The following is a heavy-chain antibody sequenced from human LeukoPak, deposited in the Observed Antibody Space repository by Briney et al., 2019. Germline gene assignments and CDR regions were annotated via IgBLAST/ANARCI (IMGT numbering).Heavy chain of an antibody. CDR3: VNGRCSSTSCYGGDY. CDR2: ITSSGGST. Sequence: GGSLRLSCSASGFTFSNYAMHWVRQAPGKGLEFVSAITSSGGSTHYADSVKGRFTISRDNSKNTLYLQMSSLRDEDTAVYYCVNGRCSSTSCYGGDYWGQGTLVTVSS. CDR1: GFTFSNYA. V-gene: IGHV3-64D*06. D-gene: IGHD2-2*01. J-gene: IGHJ4*02.